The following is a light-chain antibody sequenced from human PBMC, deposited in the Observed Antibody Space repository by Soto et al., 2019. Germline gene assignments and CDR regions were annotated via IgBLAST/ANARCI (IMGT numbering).Light chain of an antibody. CDR2: AAS. CDR1: QGISSY. CDR3: QQLLSYPIT. J-gene: IGKJ5*01. Sequence: DIQFTQSPSFLSSSVLERFTITCRASQGISSYLAWYQQKPGKAPKLLIYAASTLQSGVPLRFSGSGSGTSFTLTISSLQPEDFATYYCQQLLSYPITFGQGTRLEIK. V-gene: IGKV1-9*01.